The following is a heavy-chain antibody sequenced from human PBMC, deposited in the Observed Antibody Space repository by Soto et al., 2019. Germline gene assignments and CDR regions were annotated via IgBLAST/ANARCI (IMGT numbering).Heavy chain of an antibody. V-gene: IGHV3-7*05. CDR2: INPDGSEK. CDR3: ARGHYGMDV. CDR1: GLTFSNSW. Sequence: EVQLVESGGGLVQPGGSLRLSCAASGLTFSNSWMTWVRQAPGKGLEWVAHINPDGSEKYSMDSVKGRFTISRDNAKNSLYLQMNSLRAEDAAGYYCARGHYGMDVWGQGTTVTVSS. J-gene: IGHJ6*02.